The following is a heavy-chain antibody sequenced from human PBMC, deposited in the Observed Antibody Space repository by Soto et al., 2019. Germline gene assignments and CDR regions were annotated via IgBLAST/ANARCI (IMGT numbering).Heavy chain of an antibody. D-gene: IGHD2-21*02. CDR1: GGSISSYY. CDR3: ARASPPYCGGDCYNPYGMDV. Sequence: PSETLSLTCTVSGGSISSYYWSWIRQPPGKGLEWIGYIYYSGSTNYNPSLKSRVTISVDTSKNQFSLKPSSVTAADTAVYYCARASPPYCGGDCYNPYGMDVWGQGTTVTVSS. CDR2: IYYSGST. J-gene: IGHJ6*02. V-gene: IGHV4-59*01.